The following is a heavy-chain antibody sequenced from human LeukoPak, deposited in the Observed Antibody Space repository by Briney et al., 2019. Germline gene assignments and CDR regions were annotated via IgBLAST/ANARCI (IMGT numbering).Heavy chain of an antibody. D-gene: IGHD4-17*01. CDR2: IIPILGIA. CDR3: ARGGHDYGDLSDY. Sequence: GASVKVSCKASGGTFSSYAISWVRQAPGQGLEWMGRIIPILGIANYAQKFQGRVTITADKSTSTAYMELSSLRSEDTAVYYCARGGHDYGDLSDYWGQGTLVTVSS. J-gene: IGHJ4*02. CDR1: GGTFSSYA. V-gene: IGHV1-69*04.